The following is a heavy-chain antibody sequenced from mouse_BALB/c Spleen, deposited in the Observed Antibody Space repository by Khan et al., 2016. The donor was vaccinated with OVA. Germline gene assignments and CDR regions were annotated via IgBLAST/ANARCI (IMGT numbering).Heavy chain of an antibody. CDR2: IHYSGST. J-gene: IGHJ3*01. CDR3: AVYYDYDWFAY. Sequence: EVQLQESGPDLVKPSQSLSLTCTVTGYSITSGYSWHWIRQFPGNKLEWMGYIHYSGSTKYNPSLKSRISITRDTYKHQFFLQLNSVTTEDTATYSCAVYYDYDWFAYWGRGTLVTVSA. CDR1: GYSITSGYS. V-gene: IGHV3-1*02. D-gene: IGHD2-4*01.